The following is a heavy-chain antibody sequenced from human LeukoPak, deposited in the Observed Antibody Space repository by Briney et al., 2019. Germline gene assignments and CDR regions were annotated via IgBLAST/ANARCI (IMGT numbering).Heavy chain of an antibody. CDR3: ASYSSSRGDIEY. Sequence: GSLRLSCAASGFTFSTFWMNWVRQAPGKGLEWVSSIKQDGSEKHYLDSVKGRFTISRDNAKNSLYLQMNSLRAEDTAVYYCASYSSSRGDIEYWGQGTLVTVSS. J-gene: IGHJ4*02. CDR1: GFTFSTFW. V-gene: IGHV3-7*02. D-gene: IGHD3-10*01. CDR2: IKQDGSEK.